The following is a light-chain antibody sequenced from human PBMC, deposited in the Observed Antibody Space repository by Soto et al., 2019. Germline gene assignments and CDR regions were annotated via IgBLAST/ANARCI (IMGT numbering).Light chain of an antibody. CDR2: AAS. Sequence: DSQMTQSPSSLSAAVGDRVTITCRASQSISSYLNWYQQKPGKAPQLLISAASSLQSGVPSRFSGSGSGTDFTLTISSLQREDFATYYCQQSYSTPPTFGQGTKVESK. CDR1: QSISSY. J-gene: IGKJ1*01. CDR3: QQSYSTPPT. V-gene: IGKV1-39*01.